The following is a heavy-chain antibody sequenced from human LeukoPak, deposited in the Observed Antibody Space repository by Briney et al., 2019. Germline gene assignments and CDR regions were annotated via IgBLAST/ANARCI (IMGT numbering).Heavy chain of an antibody. CDR3: ARDEGAKIAFHI. D-gene: IGHD1-26*01. CDR2: IIPIFGTA. CDR1: GYTFTGYW. Sequence: ASVKVSCKAFGYTFTGYWMHWVRQAPGQGPEWMGGIIPIFGTANYAQKFQDRVTITADKSTSTAYMELSSLRFEDTAVYYCARDEGAKIAFHIWGQGTMVTVSS. J-gene: IGHJ3*02. V-gene: IGHV1-69*06.